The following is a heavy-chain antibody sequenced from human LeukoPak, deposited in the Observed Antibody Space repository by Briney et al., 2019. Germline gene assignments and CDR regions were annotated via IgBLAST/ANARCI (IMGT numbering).Heavy chain of an antibody. Sequence: GPSVKVSCKASGYTFTSYDINWVRQATGQGREWVGWINPNSGNTGYAQKFQGRVTMTRNTSIGTAYMELSSLRSEDAAVYYCASRDDYGDYPSDYWGQGTLVTVSS. J-gene: IGHJ4*02. CDR2: INPNSGNT. CDR1: GYTFTSYD. CDR3: ASRDDYGDYPSDY. V-gene: IGHV1-8*01. D-gene: IGHD4-17*01.